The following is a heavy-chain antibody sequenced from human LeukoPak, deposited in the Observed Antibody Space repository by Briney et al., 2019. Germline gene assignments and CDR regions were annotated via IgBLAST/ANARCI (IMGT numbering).Heavy chain of an antibody. D-gene: IGHD3-10*01. CDR1: GYTFTGYY. CDR3: ARLSVLGYYGSGTNEEEFDY. CDR2: INPNSGGT. J-gene: IGHJ4*02. V-gene: IGHV1-2*02. Sequence: GASVKVSCKASGYTFTGYYMHWVRQAPGQGLEWMGWINPNSGGTNYAQKFQGRVTMTRDTSISTAYMELSRLRSDDTAVYYCARLSVLGYYGSGTNEEEFDYWGQGTLVTVSS.